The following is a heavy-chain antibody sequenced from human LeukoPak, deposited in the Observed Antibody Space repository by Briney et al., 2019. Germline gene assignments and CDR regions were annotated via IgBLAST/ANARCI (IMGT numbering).Heavy chain of an antibody. CDR3: AREVSSIAARPPWFDP. CDR1: GYTFTDYS. D-gene: IGHD6-6*01. CDR2: INPNSGGA. V-gene: IGHV1-2*02. J-gene: IGHJ5*02. Sequence: ASVKVSCKASGYTFTDYSMHWVRQAPGQGLEWMGWINPNSGGANYAQKVQGSVTMTRDTSIRTAYMELSRLRCDDTAVYYCAREVSSIAARPPWFDPWGQGTLVTVSS.